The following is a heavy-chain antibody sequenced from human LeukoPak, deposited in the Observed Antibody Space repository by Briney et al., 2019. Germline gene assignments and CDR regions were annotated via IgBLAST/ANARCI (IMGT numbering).Heavy chain of an antibody. V-gene: IGHV1-2*02. Sequence: ASVKVSCKASGYTFTGYYMHWVRQAPGQGLEWMGWINPNSGGTNYAQKFQGRVTMTRDTSISTAYMELSRLRSDDTAVYYCARDRGSTMGFDPWGQGTLVTVSS. CDR3: ARDRGSTMGFDP. J-gene: IGHJ5*02. CDR1: GYTFTGYY. D-gene: IGHD2-2*01. CDR2: INPNSGGT.